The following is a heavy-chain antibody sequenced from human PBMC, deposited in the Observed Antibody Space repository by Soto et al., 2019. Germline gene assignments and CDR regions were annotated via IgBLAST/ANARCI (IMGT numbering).Heavy chain of an antibody. Sequence: GGSLRLSCAASGFTFSSYGMHWVRQAPGKGLEWVAVIWYDGSNKYYADSVKGRFTISRDNSKNTLYLQMNSLRAEDTAVYYCARVPPYSSSPYFDYWGQGTLVTVSS. CDR3: ARVPPYSSSPYFDY. CDR1: GFTFSSYG. J-gene: IGHJ4*02. CDR2: IWYDGSNK. V-gene: IGHV3-33*01. D-gene: IGHD6-13*01.